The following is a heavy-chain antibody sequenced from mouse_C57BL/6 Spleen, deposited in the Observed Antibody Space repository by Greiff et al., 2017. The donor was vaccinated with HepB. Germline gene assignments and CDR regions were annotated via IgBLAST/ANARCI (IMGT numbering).Heavy chain of an antibody. D-gene: IGHD2-1*01. V-gene: IGHV1-82*01. J-gene: IGHJ3*01. Sequence: VQLQQSGPELVKPGASVKISCKASGYAFSSSWMNWVKQRPGKGLEWIGRIYPGDGDTNYNGKFKGKATLTADKSSSTAYMQLSILTSEDSAVYFCARGLVYGNYGWFAYWGQGTLVTVSA. CDR3: ARGLVYGNYGWFAY. CDR1: GYAFSSSW. CDR2: IYPGDGDT.